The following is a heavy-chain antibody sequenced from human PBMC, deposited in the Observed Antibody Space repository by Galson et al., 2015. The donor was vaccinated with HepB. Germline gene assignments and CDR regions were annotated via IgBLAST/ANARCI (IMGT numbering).Heavy chain of an antibody. CDR3: VTDIVGIAKPPNFDF. Sequence: SVKVSCKVSGYTLTELSMHWVRQSPGKGLEWMGGFDPEEGKTIYAQKFQGRVTMTEDTSTDTAFMELRSLGSEDTAVYYCVTDIVGIAKPPNFDFWGQGTLVTVSS. J-gene: IGHJ4*02. D-gene: IGHD1-26*01. V-gene: IGHV1-24*01. CDR1: GYTLTELS. CDR2: FDPEEGKT.